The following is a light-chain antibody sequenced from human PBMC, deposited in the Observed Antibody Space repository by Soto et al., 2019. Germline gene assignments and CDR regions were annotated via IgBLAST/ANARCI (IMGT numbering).Light chain of an antibody. V-gene: IGLV2-14*01. CDR1: SSDVGAYNY. CDR3: CSYSTSSTVV. J-gene: IGLJ2*01. Sequence: QSALTQPASVSGSPGQSITISCTGTSSDVGAYNYVSWYQQYPGKAPKVMIYDVSNRPSGVSSRFSGSKSGNTASLTISGLQAEDEADYYCCSYSTSSTVVFGGGTKLTVL. CDR2: DVS.